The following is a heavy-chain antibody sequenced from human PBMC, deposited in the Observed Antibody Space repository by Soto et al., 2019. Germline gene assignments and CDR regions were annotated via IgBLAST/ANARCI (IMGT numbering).Heavy chain of an antibody. Sequence: PGGSLRLSCAASGLTFSSYAMSWIRQAPGKGLEWVSTISGSGTSTYYADSVKGRFIISRDNSKNIVNLQMNSLRVDDTAVYYCATSFRYFDNWGHGTRVTVS. CDR2: ISGSGTST. CDR3: ATSFRYFDN. D-gene: IGHD3-9*01. CDR1: GLTFSSYA. V-gene: IGHV3-23*01. J-gene: IGHJ4*01.